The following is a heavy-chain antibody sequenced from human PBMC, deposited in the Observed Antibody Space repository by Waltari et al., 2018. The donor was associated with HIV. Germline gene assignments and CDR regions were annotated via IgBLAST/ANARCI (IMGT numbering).Heavy chain of an antibody. J-gene: IGHJ5*02. Sequence: EVQLVESGGGLVKPGGSLRLSCAASGFTFSSYNMNWVRQAPGKGLEGVSFISSSSSYIYYADSVKGRFTISRDNAKNSLNLQMNSLRAEDTAVYYCARDSLRGIGADGNWFDPWGQGTLVTVSS. D-gene: IGHD6-13*01. V-gene: IGHV3-21*01. CDR2: ISSSSSYI. CDR1: GFTFSSYN. CDR3: ARDSLRGIGADGNWFDP.